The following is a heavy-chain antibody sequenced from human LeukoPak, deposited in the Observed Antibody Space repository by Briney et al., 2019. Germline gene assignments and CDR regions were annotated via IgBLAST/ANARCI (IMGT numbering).Heavy chain of an antibody. CDR2: IYYSGST. CDR1: GVSVSSGSYY. V-gene: IGHV4-61*01. J-gene: IGHJ4*02. D-gene: IGHD6-19*01. CDR3: AGVSSGWNDYYFDY. Sequence: SETLSLTCTVSGVSVSSGSYYWSWIRQPPGKGLEWIGYIYYSGSTNYNPSLKSRVTISVDTSKNQFSLKLSSVTAADTAVYYCAGVSSGWNDYYFDYWGQGTLVTVSS.